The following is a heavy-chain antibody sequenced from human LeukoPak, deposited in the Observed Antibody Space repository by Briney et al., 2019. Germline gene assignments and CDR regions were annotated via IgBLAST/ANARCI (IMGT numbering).Heavy chain of an antibody. CDR2: ISSSSNNI. CDR3: VYGGGYFQH. D-gene: IGHD4-23*01. J-gene: IGHJ1*01. CDR1: GFTFSSYS. Sequence: GGSLRLSGAASGFTFSSYSMDWVRQAPGKGLEWVSSISSSSNNIYYADSVKGRFTISRDNGKNSLYLLMNSLRAEDTAVYYCVYGGGYFQHWGQGTLVTVSS. V-gene: IGHV3-21*01.